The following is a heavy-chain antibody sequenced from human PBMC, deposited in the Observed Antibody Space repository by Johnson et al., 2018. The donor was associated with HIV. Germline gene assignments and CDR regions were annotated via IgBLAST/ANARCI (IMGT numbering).Heavy chain of an antibody. V-gene: IGHV3-20*04. CDR1: GFNFDEYG. D-gene: IGHD2-2*01. CDR2: INWKGGSM. J-gene: IGHJ3*02. CDR3: AKGGLDCSSTSCPHVGPGIAAASVDAFDI. Sequence: VQLVESGGGVVRPGESLRLSCATSGFNFDEYGMSWVRQAPGKGPEWVAGINWKGGSMGYADSVKGRFTVSRDNSKNTLYLQMNSLRAEDTAVYYCAKGGLDCSSTSCPHVGPGIAAASVDAFDIWGQGTMVTVSS.